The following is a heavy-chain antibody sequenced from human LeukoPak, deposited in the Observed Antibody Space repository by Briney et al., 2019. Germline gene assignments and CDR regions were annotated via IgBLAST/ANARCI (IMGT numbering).Heavy chain of an antibody. CDR1: GFIFNDYA. CDR3: AKGHIGSGSYYYFDY. Sequence: GRSLRLSCAASGFIFNDYAMHWVRQVPGRGLEWVSGISWNRGFIGYADSVKGRFTVSRDNAKSSLYLQMNSLRTEDTAFYYCAKGHIGSGSYYYFDYWGQGTLVTVSS. V-gene: IGHV3-9*01. J-gene: IGHJ4*02. D-gene: IGHD3-10*01. CDR2: ISWNRGFI.